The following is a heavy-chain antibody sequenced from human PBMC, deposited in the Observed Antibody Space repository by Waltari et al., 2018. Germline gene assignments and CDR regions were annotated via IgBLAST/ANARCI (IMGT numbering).Heavy chain of an antibody. V-gene: IGHV4-38-2*01. CDR3: ARRVGATYYFDY. Sequence: QVQLQESGPGLVKPSETLSLTCAVSGYSSSSGYYRGWIRQPPGKGLEWIGSIYHSGSTYYNPSLKSRVTISVDTSKNQFSLKLSSVTAADTAVYYCARRVGATYYFDYWGQGTLVTVSS. CDR2: IYHSGST. CDR1: GYSSSSGYY. J-gene: IGHJ4*02. D-gene: IGHD1-26*01.